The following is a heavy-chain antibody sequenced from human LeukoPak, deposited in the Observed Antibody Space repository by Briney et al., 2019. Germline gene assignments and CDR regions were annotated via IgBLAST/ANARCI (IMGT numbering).Heavy chain of an antibody. CDR2: ISRSSSAI. CDR3: ARDDILTGALFGY. D-gene: IGHD3-9*01. J-gene: IGHJ4*02. CDR1: GFTFSSYS. V-gene: IGHV3-48*02. Sequence: PPGGSLRLSCAASGFTFSSYSMNWVRQAPGKGLEWVSYISRSSSAIYYADSVKGRFTISRDNAKNSLCLQMNSLRDEDTAVYYCARDDILTGALFGYWGQGTLVTVSS.